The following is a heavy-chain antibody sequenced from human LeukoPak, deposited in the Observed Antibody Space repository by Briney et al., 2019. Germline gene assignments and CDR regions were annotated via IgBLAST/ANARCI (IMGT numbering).Heavy chain of an antibody. J-gene: IGHJ4*02. D-gene: IGHD2-15*01. CDR3: ARLLEYTPGGGAYGYFDI. CDR1: CHSIATSTYY. Sequence: SETLSLTCTVSCHSIATSTYYWAWIRQSPGRGLEWIANVFKSGNTYYSPSLKGRVTLSVDTSKNQFSLQLASVTASDTAVYYCARLLEYTPGGGAYGYFDIWGQGTLVTVSS. CDR2: VFKSGNT. V-gene: IGHV4-39*01.